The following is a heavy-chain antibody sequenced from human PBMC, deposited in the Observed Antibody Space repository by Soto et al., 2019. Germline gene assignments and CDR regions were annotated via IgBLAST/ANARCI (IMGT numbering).Heavy chain of an antibody. CDR3: AKGGERAWTPTDY. CDR2: ISGSGGST. Sequence: ASGFTFSSYAMSWVRQAPGKVLEWVSAISGSGGSTYYADSVKGRFTISRDNSKNTLYLQMNSLRAEDTAVYYCAKGGERAWTPTDYWGQGTLVPVSS. D-gene: IGHD1-1*01. V-gene: IGHV3-23*01. J-gene: IGHJ4*02. CDR1: GFTFSSYA.